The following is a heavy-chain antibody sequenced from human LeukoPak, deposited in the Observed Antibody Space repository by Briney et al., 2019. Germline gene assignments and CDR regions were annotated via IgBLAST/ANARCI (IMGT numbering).Heavy chain of an antibody. CDR3: ARKGWTRSFIYYYYYYMDV. Sequence: PSETLSLTCTVSGGSISSYYWSWIRQPPGKGLEWIGYIYYSGSTNYNPSLKSRVTISVDTSKNQFSLKLSSVTAADTAVYYCARKGWTRSFIYYYYYYMDVWGKGTTVTVSS. CDR1: GGSISSYY. D-gene: IGHD3/OR15-3a*01. J-gene: IGHJ6*03. CDR2: IYYSGST. V-gene: IGHV4-59*12.